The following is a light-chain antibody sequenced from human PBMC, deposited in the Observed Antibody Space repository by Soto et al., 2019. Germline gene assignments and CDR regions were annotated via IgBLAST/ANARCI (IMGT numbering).Light chain of an antibody. CDR2: GAS. J-gene: IGKJ1*01. CDR3: RQYNNWPPWT. V-gene: IGKV3-15*01. CDR1: QSVSSN. Sequence: EIVMTQSPATLSVSPGERATLSCRASQSVSSNLAWYQQKPGQAPRLLIYGASTRATGIPDRFSGSGSGTEFTLTLSSLQSEDFAVYYCRQYNNWPPWTFGQGTKVEIK.